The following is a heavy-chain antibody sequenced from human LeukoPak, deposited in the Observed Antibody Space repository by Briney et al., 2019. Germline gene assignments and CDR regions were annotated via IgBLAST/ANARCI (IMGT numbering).Heavy chain of an antibody. CDR2: IYGSGNT. D-gene: IGHD6-13*01. Sequence: PSETLSLTCTVSGASISSWYWSWIRQPPGKGLEWIGYIYGSGNTNYNPSLKSRVTISVDTSKNQFSLKLSSVTAADTAVYYCAREGIAAAGFDYWGQGTLVTVSS. CDR3: AREGIAAAGFDY. V-gene: IGHV4-59*01. J-gene: IGHJ4*02. CDR1: GASISSWY.